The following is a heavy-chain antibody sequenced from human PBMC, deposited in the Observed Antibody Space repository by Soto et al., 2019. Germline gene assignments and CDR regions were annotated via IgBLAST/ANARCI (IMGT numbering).Heavy chain of an antibody. CDR3: ARDFRYSGSYEKLPWNWFDP. D-gene: IGHD1-26*01. CDR1: GGTFSSYA. J-gene: IGHJ5*02. Sequence: GTSVKVSCKASGGTFSSYAISWVRQAPGQGLEWMGGIIPIFGTANYAQKFQGRVTITADESTSTAYMELSSLRSEDTAVYYCARDFRYSGSYEKLPWNWFDPWGQGTLVTVSS. CDR2: IIPIFGTA. V-gene: IGHV1-69*13.